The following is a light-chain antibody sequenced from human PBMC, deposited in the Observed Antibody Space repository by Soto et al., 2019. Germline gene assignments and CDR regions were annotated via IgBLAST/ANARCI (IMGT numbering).Light chain of an antibody. J-gene: IGKJ1*01. V-gene: IGKV3D-15*01. CDR1: QSVSTN. CDR2: DAS. Sequence: EIVVTQFPATLSESPEERVTLSCRATQSVSTNLAWYQQRPGEAPRLLIFDASARAVDIPGRFSGSGSGTEFTLTISSLQPEDFAVYFCHSYDKWPPGAFGQGTKVDIK. CDR3: HSYDKWPPGA.